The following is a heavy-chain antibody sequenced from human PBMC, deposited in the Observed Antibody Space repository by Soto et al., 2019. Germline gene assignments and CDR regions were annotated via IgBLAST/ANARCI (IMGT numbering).Heavy chain of an antibody. J-gene: IGHJ4*02. D-gene: IGHD1-26*01. CDR1: GGTFSSYA. CDR2: IIPSFGTA. Sequence: QVQLVQSGAEVKKPGSSVKVSCKASGGTFSSYAISWVRQAPGQGLEWMGGIIPSFGTANYAQKLQGRVTITADKSTSTAYMELSSMRSEDTAVYYCAGDRCGSYEPPFDYWGQGTLVTVSS. CDR3: AGDRCGSYEPPFDY. V-gene: IGHV1-69*06.